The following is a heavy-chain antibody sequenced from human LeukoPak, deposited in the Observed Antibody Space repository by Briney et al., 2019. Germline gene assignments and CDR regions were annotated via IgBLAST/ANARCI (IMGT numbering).Heavy chain of an antibody. CDR3: GRAPDC. J-gene: IGHJ4*02. V-gene: IGHV4-39*01. Sequence: PSETLSLTCTISGGSISSDSYYGGWIRQPPGEGLEWIASIYYSAGTYYDPPLKSRVTISMDSSKTRFSLKLTSVTAADTAVYYCGRAPDCWGQGTLVTVSS. CDR2: IYYSAGT. CDR1: GGSISSDSYY.